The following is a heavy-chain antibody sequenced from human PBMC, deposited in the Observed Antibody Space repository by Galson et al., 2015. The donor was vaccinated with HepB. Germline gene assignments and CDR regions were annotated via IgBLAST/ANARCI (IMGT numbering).Heavy chain of an antibody. J-gene: IGHJ3*02. D-gene: IGHD6-13*01. Sequence: SLRLSCAASGFTFSSYWPSWGRQAPGQGLEWVANIQPDGSEKYYVDSVKGRFTISRDNAKNSLSLQMDSLRAEVTAVYYCARAMAAGVGVFDIWGQGTTVTVSS. CDR2: IQPDGSEK. V-gene: IGHV3-7*01. CDR1: GFTFSSYW. CDR3: ARAMAAGVGVFDI.